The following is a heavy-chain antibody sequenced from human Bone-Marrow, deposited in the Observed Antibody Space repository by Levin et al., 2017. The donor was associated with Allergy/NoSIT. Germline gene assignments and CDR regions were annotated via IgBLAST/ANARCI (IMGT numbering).Heavy chain of an antibody. CDR1: GFTFSSYA. V-gene: IGHV3-23*01. Sequence: GGSLRLSCAASGFTFSSYAMNWVRQAPGKGLEWVSGISGSGGSTHYADSVKGRVTVSRDNSKNTLYLQMNSLRAEDTAVYYCAKLDYGDYWGQGTLVTVSS. J-gene: IGHJ4*02. CDR3: AKLDYGDY. CDR2: ISGSGGST.